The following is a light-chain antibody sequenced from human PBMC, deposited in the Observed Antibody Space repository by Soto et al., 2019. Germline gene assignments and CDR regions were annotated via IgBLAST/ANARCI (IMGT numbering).Light chain of an antibody. Sequence: VTISCSGSSSNIGSNTVNWYQQLPGTAPKLLIYSNNQRPSGVSYRFSGSKSGNTASLTISGLQAEDEADYFCSSYSISTADLFGTGTKVTVL. V-gene: IGLV1-44*01. CDR3: SSYSISTADL. CDR2: SNN. J-gene: IGLJ1*01. CDR1: SSNIGSNT.